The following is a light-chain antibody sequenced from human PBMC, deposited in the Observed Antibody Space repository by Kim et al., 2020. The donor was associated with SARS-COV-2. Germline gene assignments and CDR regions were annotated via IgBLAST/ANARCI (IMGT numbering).Light chain of an antibody. V-gene: IGLV4-69*01. CDR2: LDSDGSN. J-gene: IGLJ2*01. CDR3: QTWGTGIRV. Sequence: ASVKLTCTLSSGHSSYAIAWHQQQPEKGPRYLMKLDSDGSNIKGDGIPDRFSGSSSGAERYLTISSLQSEDEADYYCQTWGTGIRVFGGGTKVTVL. CDR1: SGHSSYA.